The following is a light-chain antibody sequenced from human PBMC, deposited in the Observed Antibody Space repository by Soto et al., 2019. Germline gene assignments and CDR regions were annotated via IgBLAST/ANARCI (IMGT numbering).Light chain of an antibody. CDR3: CSYTGSTTFV. V-gene: IGLV2-23*01. J-gene: IGLJ1*01. Sequence: QSALTQAASVSGSPGQSITISCTGTSTDVGGYNLVSWYQQHPGKAPKLIIYEGTKRPSGVSNRFSGSKSGNTASLTISGLQAGDEADYFCCSYTGSTTFVFGTGTKLTVL. CDR1: STDVGGYNL. CDR2: EGT.